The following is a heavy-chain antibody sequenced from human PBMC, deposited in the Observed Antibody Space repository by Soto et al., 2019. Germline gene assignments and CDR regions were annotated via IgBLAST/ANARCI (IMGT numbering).Heavy chain of an antibody. CDR1: GYTFTSVY. V-gene: IGHV1-46*01. D-gene: IGHD6-19*01. J-gene: IGHJ5*02. CDR2: INPSGGST. CDR3: ARDSIAVAGTNCFDP. Sequence: SGKVSGKALGYTFTSVYIHWVRQAPGQGLEWMGIINPSGGSTSYAQKFQGRVTMTRDTSTSTVYMELSSLRSEDTAVYYCARDSIAVAGTNCFDPWGQGTLVTVSS.